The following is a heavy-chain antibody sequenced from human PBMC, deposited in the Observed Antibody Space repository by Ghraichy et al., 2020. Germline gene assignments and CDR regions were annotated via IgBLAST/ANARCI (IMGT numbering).Heavy chain of an antibody. CDR2: IYYSGST. Sequence: SETLSLTCTVSGGSISSYYWSWIRQPPGKGLEWIGYIYYSGSTNYNPSLKSRVTISVDTSKNQFSLKLSSVTAADTAVYYCARQGRVIGGSLHFDYWGQGTLVTVSS. J-gene: IGHJ4*02. CDR3: ARQGRVIGGSLHFDY. D-gene: IGHD2-21*01. V-gene: IGHV4-59*08. CDR1: GGSISSYY.